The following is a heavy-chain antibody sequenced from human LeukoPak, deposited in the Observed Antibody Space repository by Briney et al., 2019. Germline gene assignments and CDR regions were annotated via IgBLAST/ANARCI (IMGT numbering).Heavy chain of an antibody. J-gene: IGHJ4*02. V-gene: IGHV4-34*01. CDR3: ARVRVLLWFGSLYYFDY. CDR2: INHSGST. Sequence: SETLSLTCAVYGGSFSGYYWSWIRQPPGKGLEWIGEINHSGSTNYNPSLKSRVTISVDTSKNQFSLKLSSVTAADTAVYYCARVRVLLWFGSLYYFDYWGQGTLVTASS. D-gene: IGHD3-10*01. CDR1: GGSFSGYY.